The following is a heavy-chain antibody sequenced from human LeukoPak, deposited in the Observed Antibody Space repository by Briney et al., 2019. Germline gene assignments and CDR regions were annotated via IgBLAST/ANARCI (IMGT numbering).Heavy chain of an antibody. Sequence: ASVKVSCKASGYTFTNYGISWVRQAPGQGLEWMGWISAYNGNTNYAQKFQGRVTMTRNTSISTAYMEQSSLRSEDTAVYYCARGSRSGWHNWFDPWGQGTLVTVSS. CDR3: ARGSRSGWHNWFDP. CDR2: ISAYNGNT. D-gene: IGHD6-19*01. V-gene: IGHV1-18*01. CDR1: GYTFTNYG. J-gene: IGHJ5*02.